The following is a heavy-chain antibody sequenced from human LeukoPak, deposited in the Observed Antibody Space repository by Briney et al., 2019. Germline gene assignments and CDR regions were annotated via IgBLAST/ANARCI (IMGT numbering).Heavy chain of an antibody. CDR2: INEDGSEK. CDR3: ARSTSFIFDP. J-gene: IGHJ5*02. V-gene: IGHV3-7*01. D-gene: IGHD2-2*01. Sequence: AGGSLRLSCEGTGFSFGIYWMSWVRQAPGKGLEWVANINEDGSEKYYVDSVKGRFTISRDNAKNSLYLQMNSLRAEDTAVYYCARSTSFIFDPWGQGTLVTVSS. CDR1: GFSFGIYW.